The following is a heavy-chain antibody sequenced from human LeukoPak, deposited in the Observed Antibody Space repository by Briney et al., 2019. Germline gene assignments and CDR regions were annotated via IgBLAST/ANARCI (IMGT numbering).Heavy chain of an antibody. CDR3: ARGTYYYGSGSYSFGY. Sequence: ASVKVSCKASGYTFTSYGISWVRQAPGQGLEWMGWISAYNGNTNYAQKLQGRVTMTTDTSTSTAYMELRSLRSDDTAVYYCARGTYYYGSGSYSFGYWGQGTLVTVSS. CDR2: ISAYNGNT. D-gene: IGHD3-10*01. CDR1: GYTFTSYG. J-gene: IGHJ4*02. V-gene: IGHV1-18*01.